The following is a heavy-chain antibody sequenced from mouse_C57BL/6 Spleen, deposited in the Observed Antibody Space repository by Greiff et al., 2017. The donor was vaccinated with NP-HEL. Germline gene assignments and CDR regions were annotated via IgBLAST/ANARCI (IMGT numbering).Heavy chain of an antibody. V-gene: IGHV1-5*01. J-gene: IGHJ4*01. Sequence: VQLQQSGTVLARPGASVKMSCKTSGYTFTSYRMHWVKQRPGQGLEWIGAIYPGNSDTSYNQKFKGKAKLTAVTSASTAYMELSSLTNEDSAVYYCTRRGEDGYYAMDYWGQGTSVTVSS. CDR1: GYTFTSYR. CDR3: TRRGEDGYYAMDY. CDR2: IYPGNSDT. D-gene: IGHD2-3*01.